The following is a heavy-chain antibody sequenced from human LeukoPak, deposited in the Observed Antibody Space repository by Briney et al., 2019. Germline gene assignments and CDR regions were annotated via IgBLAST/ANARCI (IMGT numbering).Heavy chain of an antibody. D-gene: IGHD4-11*01. CDR1: GYTFTGYY. J-gene: IGHJ6*03. CDR3: ARSGSNVRYYYYYMDV. V-gene: IGHV1-2*02. CDR2: INPNSGGT. Sequence: ASVKVSCKASGYTFTGYYMHWVRQAPGQGLEWMGWINPNSGGTNFAQKFQGRVTMTRDTSISTAYMELSRLRSDDTAAYYCARSGSNVRYYYYYMDVWGKGTTVTVSS.